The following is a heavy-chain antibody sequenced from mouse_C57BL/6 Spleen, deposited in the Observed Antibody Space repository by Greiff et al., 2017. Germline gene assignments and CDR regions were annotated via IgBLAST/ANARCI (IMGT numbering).Heavy chain of an antibody. CDR1: GYTFTSYW. CDR2: IYPGSGGT. J-gene: IGHJ4*01. Sequence: QVQLQQPGAELVKPGASVKMSCKASGYTFTSYWITWVKQRPGQGLEWIGDIYPGSGGTNYNEKFKSKATLTADKSSSTAYMQLRSLTSADSAVSYCARAGGYDYDYYAMDYWGQGTSVTVSS. V-gene: IGHV1-55*01. CDR3: ARAGGYDYDYYAMDY. D-gene: IGHD2-4*01.